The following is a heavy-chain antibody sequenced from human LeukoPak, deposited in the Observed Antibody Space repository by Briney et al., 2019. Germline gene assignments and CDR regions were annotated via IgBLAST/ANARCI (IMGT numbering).Heavy chain of an antibody. D-gene: IGHD6-6*01. Sequence: GGSLRLSCAASGFTFSSYGMHWVRQAPGKGLEWVAFIRYDGSNKYYADSVKGRFTISRDNSKNMLYLQMNSLRAEDTAVYYCAKVAWSSSSHFDYWGQGTLVTVSS. CDR2: IRYDGSNK. J-gene: IGHJ4*02. CDR3: AKVAWSSSSHFDY. V-gene: IGHV3-30*02. CDR1: GFTFSSYG.